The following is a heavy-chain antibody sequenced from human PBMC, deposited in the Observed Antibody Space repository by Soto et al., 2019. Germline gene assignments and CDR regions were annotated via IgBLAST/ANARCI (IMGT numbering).Heavy chain of an antibody. CDR3: AREAAGYSEYFDY. D-gene: IGHD6-25*01. CDR2: ISKSGSYI. Sequence: KTGGSLRLSCLASGFTFSDYTLNWVRQPPGKGLEWVSSISKSGSYIYYADSLKGRFTISRDNAKDSLYLQINALSVEDTAVYYCAREAAGYSEYFDYWGHGTLVTVSS. V-gene: IGHV3-21*01. J-gene: IGHJ4*01. CDR1: GFTFSDYT.